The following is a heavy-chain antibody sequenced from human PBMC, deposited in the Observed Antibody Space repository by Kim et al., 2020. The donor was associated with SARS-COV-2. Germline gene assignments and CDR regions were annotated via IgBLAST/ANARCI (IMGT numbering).Heavy chain of an antibody. CDR2: T. V-gene: IGHV4-34*01. J-gene: IGHJ4*02. CDR3: ARGMGKDFDY. Sequence: THSNTSLHSRVTIRVDTAKAQFSLTVSSVTAADTAVYYCARGMGKDFDYWGQGTLVTVSS. D-gene: IGHD7-27*01.